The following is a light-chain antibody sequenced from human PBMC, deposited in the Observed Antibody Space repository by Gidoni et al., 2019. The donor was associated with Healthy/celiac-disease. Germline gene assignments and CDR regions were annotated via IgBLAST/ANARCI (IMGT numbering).Light chain of an antibody. J-gene: IGKJ4*01. CDR3: QQRSNWPPLT. V-gene: IGKV3-11*01. Sequence: EILFTQSPDTLSLSPGERATLSCRASQSVSSYLALYQQKPGQAPRLLIYDASNRATGIPARFSGSGSGTDFTLNISSLEPEDFAVYYCQQRSNWPPLTFGGGTKVEIK. CDR2: DAS. CDR1: QSVSSY.